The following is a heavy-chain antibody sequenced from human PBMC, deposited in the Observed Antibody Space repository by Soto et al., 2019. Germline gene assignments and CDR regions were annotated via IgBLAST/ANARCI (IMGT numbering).Heavy chain of an antibody. Sequence: QVQLVQSGAEVKKPGASVKVSCKASGYTFTGYYMHWVRQAPGQGLEWMGWSNPNSGGTNYAQKFQGWVTVTRDTSISPAYMALRRLRSADTAVYYCARSPYCGGDCYSGWFDPWGQGTLVTVSS. CDR2: SNPNSGGT. V-gene: IGHV1-2*04. J-gene: IGHJ5*02. CDR3: ARSPYCGGDCYSGWFDP. D-gene: IGHD2-21*02. CDR1: GYTFTGYY.